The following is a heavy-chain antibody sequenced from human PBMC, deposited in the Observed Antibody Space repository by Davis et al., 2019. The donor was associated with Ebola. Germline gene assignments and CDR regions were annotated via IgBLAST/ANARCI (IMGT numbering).Heavy chain of an antibody. CDR2: IYPGDSDT. D-gene: IGHD3-10*01. V-gene: IGHV5-51*01. J-gene: IGHJ6*02. CDR3: ARSGEANYYYYGMDV. CDR1: GYSFTSYW. Sequence: GESLKISCTGSGYSFTSYWIGWVRQMPGKGLEWMGIIYPGDSDTRYSPSFQGQVTISADKSISTAYLQWSSLKASDTAMYYCARSGEANYYYYGMDVWGQGTTVTVSS.